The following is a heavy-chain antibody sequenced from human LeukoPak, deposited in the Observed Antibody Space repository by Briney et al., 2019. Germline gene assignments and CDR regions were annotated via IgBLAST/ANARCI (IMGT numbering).Heavy chain of an antibody. J-gene: IGHJ4*02. V-gene: IGHV4-31*03. CDR3: ARPFIAAPTYDY. D-gene: IGHD6-13*01. CDR1: GGSISSGGYY. CDR2: IYYSGST. Sequence: SETLSLTCTVSGGSISSGGYYWSWIRQHPGKGLEWIGYIYYSGSTYYNPSLKSRVTISVDTSKNQFSLKLSSVTSAYSAVYYCARPFIAAPTYDYWGQGTLVTVSS.